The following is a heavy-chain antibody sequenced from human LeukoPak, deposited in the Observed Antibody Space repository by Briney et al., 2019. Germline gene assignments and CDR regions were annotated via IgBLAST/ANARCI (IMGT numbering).Heavy chain of an antibody. CDR3: AREPYDSSGYG. CDR2: ITGSGGNT. D-gene: IGHD3-22*01. Sequence: GGSLRLSCAASGFIFSSYSMSWVRQAPGKGLEWVSVITGSGGNTYYADSVKGRFTISKDNSKNTVYLQMSSLRAEDTAVYYCAREPYDSSGYGWGQGTLVTVSS. V-gene: IGHV3-23*01. J-gene: IGHJ4*02. CDR1: GFIFSSYS.